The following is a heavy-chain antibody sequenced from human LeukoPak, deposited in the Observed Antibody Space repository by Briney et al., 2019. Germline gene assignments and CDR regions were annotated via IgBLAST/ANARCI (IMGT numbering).Heavy chain of an antibody. Sequence: SLRXSCAASGFTFSDYAMHWVRQAPGKELEYVSAISSNGGSIHYANSVKGRFTISRDNAKNSLYLQMNSLRAEDTAVYYCARDNYDSSTPYYFDYWGQGTLVTVSS. CDR1: GFTFSDYA. V-gene: IGHV3-64*01. J-gene: IGHJ4*02. CDR3: ARDNYDSSTPYYFDY. CDR2: ISSNGGSI. D-gene: IGHD3-22*01.